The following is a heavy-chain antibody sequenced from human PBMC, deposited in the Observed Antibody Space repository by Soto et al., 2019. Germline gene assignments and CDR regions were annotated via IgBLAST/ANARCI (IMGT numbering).Heavy chain of an antibody. J-gene: IGHJ5*02. CDR3: ARRPLRRWFDP. CDR2: INHSGST. V-gene: IGHV4-34*01. Sequence: SETLSLTCAVYGGSFSGYYWSWIRQPPGKGLEWIGEINHSGSTNYNPSLKSRVTISVDTSKNQFSLKLSSVTAADTAVYYCARRPLRRWFDPWGQGTLVTVCS. D-gene: IGHD6-6*01. CDR1: GGSFSGYY.